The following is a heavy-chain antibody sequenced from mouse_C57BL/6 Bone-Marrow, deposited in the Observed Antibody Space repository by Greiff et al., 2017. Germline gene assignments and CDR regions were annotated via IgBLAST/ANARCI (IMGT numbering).Heavy chain of an antibody. CDR1: GYTFTSYW. CDR2: IDPSDSYT. Sequence: QVQLQQPGAELVKPGASVKLSCKASGYTFTSYWMQWVKQRPGQGLEWIGEIDPSDSYTNYNQKFKGKATLTVDTSSSTAYRQLSSLTSEDSAVYYCARGSYYDYDGYWGQGTTLTVSS. V-gene: IGHV1-50*01. D-gene: IGHD2-4*01. CDR3: ARGSYYDYDGY. J-gene: IGHJ2*01.